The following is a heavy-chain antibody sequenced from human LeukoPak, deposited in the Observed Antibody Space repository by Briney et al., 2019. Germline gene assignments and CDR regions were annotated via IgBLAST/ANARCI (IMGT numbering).Heavy chain of an antibody. CDR1: GFTFSSYG. CDR2: IWYDGSNK. J-gene: IGHJ4*02. D-gene: IGHD4-23*01. CDR3: ARGPDYGGNLAADY. Sequence: PGGSLRLSCAASGFTFSSYGMHWVRQAPGKGLEWVAVIWYDGSNKYYADSVKGRFTISRDNSKNTLYLQMNSLRAEDTAVYYCARGPDYGGNLAADYWGQGTLVTVSS. V-gene: IGHV3-33*01.